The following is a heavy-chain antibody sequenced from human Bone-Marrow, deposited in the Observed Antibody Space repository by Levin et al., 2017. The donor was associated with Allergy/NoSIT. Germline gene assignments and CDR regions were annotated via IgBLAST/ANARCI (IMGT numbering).Heavy chain of an antibody. CDR2: IGTAGDP. CDR3: ARAEKENCSSTSCYDPGGYYFDY. J-gene: IGHJ4*02. CDR1: GFTFSSYD. Sequence: HPGGSLRLSCAASGFTFSSYDMHWVRQATGKGLEWVSAIGTAGDPYYPGSVKGRFTISRENAKNSLYLQMNSLRAGDTAVYYCARAEKENCSSTSCYDPGGYYFDYWGQGTLVTVSS. D-gene: IGHD2-2*01. V-gene: IGHV3-13*05.